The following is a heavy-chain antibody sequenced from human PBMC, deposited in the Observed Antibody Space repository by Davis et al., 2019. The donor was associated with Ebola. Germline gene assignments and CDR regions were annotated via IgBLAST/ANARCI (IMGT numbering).Heavy chain of an antibody. J-gene: IGHJ6*04. Sequence: GESLKISCAASGFTFSSYAMHWVRQAPGTGLEWVAVISYDGINNYYADSVKGRFTISRDNSKNTLYLQMNSLRAEDTAVYYCASVDTTMVGLYYYGMDVWGKGTTVTVSS. CDR1: GFTFSSYA. CDR2: ISYDGINN. V-gene: IGHV3-30-3*01. CDR3: ASVDTTMVGLYYYGMDV. D-gene: IGHD5-18*01.